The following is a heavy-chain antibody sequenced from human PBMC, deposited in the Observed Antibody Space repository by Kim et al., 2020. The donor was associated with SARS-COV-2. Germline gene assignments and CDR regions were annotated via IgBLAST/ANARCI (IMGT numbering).Heavy chain of an antibody. Sequence: ASVKVSCKASGYTFTSYDINWVRQATGQGLEWMGWMNPNSGNTGYAQKFQGRVTMTRNTSISTAYMGLSSLSSEDTAVYYCARIYGSGSYLYYYGMDVWGQGTTVTVSS. CDR1: GYTFTSYD. V-gene: IGHV1-8*01. J-gene: IGHJ6*02. D-gene: IGHD3-10*01. CDR3: ARIYGSGSYLYYYGMDV. CDR2: MNPNSGNT.